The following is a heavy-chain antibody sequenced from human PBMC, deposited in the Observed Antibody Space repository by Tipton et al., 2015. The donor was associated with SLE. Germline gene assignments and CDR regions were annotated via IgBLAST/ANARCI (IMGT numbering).Heavy chain of an antibody. D-gene: IGHD4-17*01. CDR2: IYYSGST. Sequence: TLSLTCTVSGGSISSYYWSWIRQPPGKGLEWIGYIYYSGSTNYNPSLKSRVTISVDTSKNQFSLRLSSVTAADTAVYYCARVEDDYGDPGWFDPWGQGTLVTVSS. J-gene: IGHJ5*02. V-gene: IGHV4-59*12. CDR3: ARVEDDYGDPGWFDP. CDR1: GGSISSYY.